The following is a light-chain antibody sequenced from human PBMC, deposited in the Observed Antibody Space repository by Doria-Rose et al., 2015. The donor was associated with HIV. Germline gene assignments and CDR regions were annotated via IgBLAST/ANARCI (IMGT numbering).Light chain of an antibody. Sequence: DIVMTQSPDSLVVSLGERATINCKSSQSVLYSSNNKNYLAWYQQKPGQPPKLLIYWASTRESGVPDRFSGSGSGTDFSLTISSLQAEDVAVYYYQQYYSTPYTFGQGTRLEIK. CDR3: QQYYSTPYT. V-gene: IGKV4-1*01. CDR1: QSVLYSSNNKNY. J-gene: IGKJ2*01. CDR2: WAS.